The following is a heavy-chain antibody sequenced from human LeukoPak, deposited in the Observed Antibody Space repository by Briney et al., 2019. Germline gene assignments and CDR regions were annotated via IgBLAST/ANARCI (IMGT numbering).Heavy chain of an antibody. CDR3: ARDQYYYDSSGYYNWFDP. V-gene: IGHV3-21*01. J-gene: IGHJ5*02. D-gene: IGHD3-22*01. CDR2: ISSSSSYI. Sequence: GALRLSCAASGFTFSSYVMSWVRQAPGKGLEWVSSISSSSSYIYYADSVKGRFTISRDNAKNSLYLQMNSLRAEDTAVYYCARDQYYYDSSGYYNWFDPWGQGTLVTVSS. CDR1: GFTFSSYV.